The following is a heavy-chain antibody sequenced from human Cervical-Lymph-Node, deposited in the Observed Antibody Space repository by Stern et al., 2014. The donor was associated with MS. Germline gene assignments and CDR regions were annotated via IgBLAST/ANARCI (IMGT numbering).Heavy chain of an antibody. D-gene: IGHD5-18*01. CDR2: ISWNSGSI. Sequence: EVQLVESGGGLVQPGRSLRLSCAASGFTFDDYAMHWVRQAPGKGLEWVSGISWNSGSIGYADSVKGRFTISRDNAKNSLYLQMNSLRAEDTALYYCAKDGYSYGYGLDYWGQGTLVTVSS. J-gene: IGHJ4*02. CDR3: AKDGYSYGYGLDY. V-gene: IGHV3-9*01. CDR1: GFTFDDYA.